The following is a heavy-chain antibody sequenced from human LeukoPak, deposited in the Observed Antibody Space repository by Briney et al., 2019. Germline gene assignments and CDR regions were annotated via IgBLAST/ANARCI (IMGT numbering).Heavy chain of an antibody. V-gene: IGHV3-11*04. CDR3: ARVSGGSYKHAPD. D-gene: IGHD1-26*01. Sequence: KPGGSLRLSCAASGFTFSDYYMSWIRQAPGKGVEWVSYISSSGSTIYYADSVKGRFTISRDNAKNSLYLQMKSLRAEDTAVYYCARVSGGSYKHAPDWGQGTLVTVSS. CDR1: GFTFSDYY. J-gene: IGHJ4*02. CDR2: ISSSGSTI.